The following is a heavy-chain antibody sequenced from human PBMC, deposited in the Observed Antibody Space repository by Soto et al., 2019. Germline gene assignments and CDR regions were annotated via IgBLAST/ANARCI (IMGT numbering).Heavy chain of an antibody. J-gene: IGHJ4*02. CDR2: MSYAGSYK. V-gene: IGHV3-30*18. Sequence: GGSLRLSCAVSGFTFSDYGMHWVRQAPGKGLEWVAVMSYAGSYKYYADSVKGRFTISRDLSGNTLFLQMNSLRLEDTAVYFCAKEMYPRTVLDSSSPWGDYWGQGTLVTVST. D-gene: IGHD6-6*01. CDR3: AKEMYPRTVLDSSSPWGDY. CDR1: GFTFSDYG.